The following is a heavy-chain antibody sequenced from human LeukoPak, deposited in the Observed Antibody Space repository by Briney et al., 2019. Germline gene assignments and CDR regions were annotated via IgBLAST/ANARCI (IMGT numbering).Heavy chain of an antibody. D-gene: IGHD5-24*01. CDR3: ASMYGFGDGYNYNFHS. V-gene: IGHV4-59*08. CDR2: IISTGTI. Sequence: SETLSLTCTVSGASISGYYWSWIRQPPGKRLEWIGYIISTGTINYNPSLKSRFTISVDTSKNQFSLKLGYVTAADTAVYYCASMYGFGDGYNYNFHSWGQGTLVTVSS. J-gene: IGHJ4*02. CDR1: GASISGYY.